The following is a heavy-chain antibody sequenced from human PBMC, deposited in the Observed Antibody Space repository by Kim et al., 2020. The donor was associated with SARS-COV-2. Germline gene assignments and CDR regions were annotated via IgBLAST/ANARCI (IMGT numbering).Heavy chain of an antibody. CDR1: GYTFTTYA. D-gene: IGHD6-13*01. J-gene: IGHJ6*02. Sequence: ASVKVSCKASGYTFTTYAMNWVRQAPGQGLEWMGWINTNTGNPTYAQGFTGRFVFSLDTSVSTAYLQISGLKAEDTAIYYCAMIFSTSWPYGMDVWGQGT. V-gene: IGHV7-4-1*02. CDR3: AMIFSTSWPYGMDV. CDR2: INTNTGNP.